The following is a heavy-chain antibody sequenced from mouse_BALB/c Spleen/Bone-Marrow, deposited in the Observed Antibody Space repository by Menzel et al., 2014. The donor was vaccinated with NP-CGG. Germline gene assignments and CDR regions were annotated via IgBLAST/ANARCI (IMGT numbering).Heavy chain of an antibody. D-gene: IGHD2-14*01. J-gene: IGHJ3*01. CDR3: ARSIEYRPLTY. V-gene: IGHV1-39*01. CDR2: IDPYYGGI. CDR1: GYSFTGYN. Sequence: VQLQQSGPELEKPDASVKISCKASGYSFTGYNMNWVKQTNGKSLEWIGNIDPYYGGITYNQKFKDKATLTVDKSSSTAYMQLKSLTAEDPAVYYCARSIEYRPLTYWGQGTLVTVSA.